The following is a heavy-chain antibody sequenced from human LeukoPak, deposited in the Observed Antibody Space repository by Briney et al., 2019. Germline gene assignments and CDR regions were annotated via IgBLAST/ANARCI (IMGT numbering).Heavy chain of an antibody. J-gene: IGHJ6*03. CDR2: IYTSGST. CDR3: ARAIGYCSSTSCSYYYYYYMDV. CDR1: GGSISSYY. Sequence: PSETLSLTCTVSGGSISSYYWSWIRQPAGKGLEWIGRIYTSGSTNYNPSLTSRVTMSVDTSKNQFSLKLSSVTAADTAVYYCARAIGYCSSTSCSYYYYYYMDVWGKGTTVTVSS. D-gene: IGHD2-2*01. V-gene: IGHV4-4*07.